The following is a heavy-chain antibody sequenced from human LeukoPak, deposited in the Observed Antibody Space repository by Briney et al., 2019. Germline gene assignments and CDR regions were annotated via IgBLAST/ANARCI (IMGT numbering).Heavy chain of an antibody. D-gene: IGHD4-17*01. CDR1: GGSISSYY. Sequence: KPSETLSLTCSVSGGSISSYYWSWIRQPPGKGLEWIGYIYYSGSTNYNPSLKSRVTISVAASKNQFSLKLSSVTAADTAVYYCARVAFVMTTVTTLYYFDYWGQGTLVTVSS. V-gene: IGHV4-59*01. CDR3: ARVAFVMTTVTTLYYFDY. J-gene: IGHJ4*02. CDR2: IYYSGST.